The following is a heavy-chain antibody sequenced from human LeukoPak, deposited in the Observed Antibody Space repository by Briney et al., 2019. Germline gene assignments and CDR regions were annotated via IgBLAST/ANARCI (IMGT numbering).Heavy chain of an antibody. J-gene: IGHJ4*02. V-gene: IGHV4-31*03. D-gene: IGHD6-13*01. Sequence: SETLSLTCTVSGGSISSGGYYWSWIRQHPGKGLEWIGYIYYSGSTYYNPSLKSRVTISVDTSKNQFSLKLSSVTAADTAVYYCARVSSSWYYFDYWGQGTLVTVSS. CDR2: IYYSGST. CDR3: ARVSSSWYYFDY. CDR1: GGSISSGGYY.